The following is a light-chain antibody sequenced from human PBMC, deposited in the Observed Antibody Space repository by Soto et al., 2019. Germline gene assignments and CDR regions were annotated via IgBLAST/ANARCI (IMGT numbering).Light chain of an antibody. Sequence: EIAMTHSPATLSVSPWEIATLSCGASQSVSSNLAWYQQKPGQAPRLLIYGASSRATGIPDRFSGSGSGTDFTLTISSLEPEDFAVYYCQQRSNWPPITFGQGTRLEIK. CDR2: GAS. V-gene: IGKV3-11*01. J-gene: IGKJ5*01. CDR3: QQRSNWPPIT. CDR1: QSVSSN.